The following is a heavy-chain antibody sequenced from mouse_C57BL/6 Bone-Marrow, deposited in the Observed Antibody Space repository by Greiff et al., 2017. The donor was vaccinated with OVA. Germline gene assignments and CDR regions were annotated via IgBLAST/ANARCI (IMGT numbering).Heavy chain of an antibody. CDR1: GYTFTDYN. J-gene: IGHJ1*03. D-gene: IGHD1-1*01. CDR2: INPNNGGT. Sequence: EVQLQQSGPELVKPGASVKMSCKASGYTFTDYNMHWVKQSHGKSLEWIGYINPNNGGTSYNQKFKGKATLTVNKSSSTAYMELRSLTSEDSAVYYCARNTTVVATEYFDVWGTGTTVTVSS. V-gene: IGHV1-22*01. CDR3: ARNTTVVATEYFDV.